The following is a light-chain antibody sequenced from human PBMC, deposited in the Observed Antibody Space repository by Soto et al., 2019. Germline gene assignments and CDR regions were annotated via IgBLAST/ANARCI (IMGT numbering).Light chain of an antibody. V-gene: IGKV1-8*01. CDR2: AAS. Sequence: AIRMTQSPSSFSASTGDSVTITCRASQGISSYLAWYQQKPGKAPKLLIYAASTLQSGVPSRVSGSGSGTDFTLPISSRQSEDFATYHCQQYYSYPITFGPGTKVDIK. CDR3: QQYYSYPIT. CDR1: QGISSY. J-gene: IGKJ3*01.